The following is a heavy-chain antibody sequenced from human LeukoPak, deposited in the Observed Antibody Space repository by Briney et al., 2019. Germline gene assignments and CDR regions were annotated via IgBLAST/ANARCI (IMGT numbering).Heavy chain of an antibody. J-gene: IGHJ4*02. CDR1: GFTFSSYG. CDR3: AKDGDN. D-gene: IGHD7-27*01. V-gene: IGHV3-30*18. Sequence: PGGSLRLSCAASGFTFSSYGMHWVRQAPGKGLEWVAVISYDGSNKYYADSVKGRFTISRDNSKNTLYLQMNSLRTEDTAVYYCAKDGDNWGQGTLVTVSS. CDR2: ISYDGSNK.